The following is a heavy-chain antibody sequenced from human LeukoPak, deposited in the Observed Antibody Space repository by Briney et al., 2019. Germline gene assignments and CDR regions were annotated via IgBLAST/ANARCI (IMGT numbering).Heavy chain of an antibody. CDR1: GFTFDDYA. CDR2: ISWNSGSI. V-gene: IGHV3-9*01. D-gene: IGHD5-18*01. CDR3: AKDTGYSYAQAFDY. Sequence: SLRLSCAASGFTFDDYAMHWVRQAPGKGLEWVSGISWNSGSIGYADSVKGRFTISRDNAKNSLYLQMNSLRAEDTALCYCAKDTGYSYAQAFDYWGQGTLVTVSS. J-gene: IGHJ4*02.